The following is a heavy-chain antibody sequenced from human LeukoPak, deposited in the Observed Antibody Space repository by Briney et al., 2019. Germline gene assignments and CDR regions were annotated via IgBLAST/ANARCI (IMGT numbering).Heavy chain of an antibody. V-gene: IGHV3-20*04. CDR2: INWNGGST. J-gene: IGHJ4*02. Sequence: GGSLRLSCTASGLTFSTSGFNWVRQAPGKGLEWVSGINWNGGSTGYADSVKGRFTISRDNAKNSLYLQMNSLRAEDTALYYCARSLPAATVGAFDYWGQGTLVTVSS. D-gene: IGHD2-2*01. CDR3: ARSLPAATVGAFDY. CDR1: GLTFSTSG.